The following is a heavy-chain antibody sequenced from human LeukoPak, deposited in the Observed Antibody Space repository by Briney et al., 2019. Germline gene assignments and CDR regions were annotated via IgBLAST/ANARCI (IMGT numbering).Heavy chain of an antibody. Sequence: SETLSLTCTVSGDSIISNIYWWDWVRLPPGKGLEWIGATFYTGRTFYNPSLKSRVTISVDTSKNQFSQDLNSATAADTADYYCARRRHNFDFYNVWGQGTRVLVSS. CDR3: ARRRHNFDFYNV. CDR2: TFYTGRT. CDR1: GDSIISNIYW. D-gene: IGHD3/OR15-3a*01. J-gene: IGHJ3*01. V-gene: IGHV4-39*01.